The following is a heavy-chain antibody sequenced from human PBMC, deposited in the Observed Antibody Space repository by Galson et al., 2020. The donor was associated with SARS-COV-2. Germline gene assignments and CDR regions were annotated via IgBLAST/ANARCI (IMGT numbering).Heavy chain of an antibody. Sequence: GGSLRLSCAASGFTFTFRWMSWVRLAPGKGLEWLANIKQDGSEKYYVDSVKGRFTISRDNAKSSLYLQMNSLRAEDTAVYYCASEVGAEYYFDYWGQGTLVTVSS. D-gene: IGHD6-6*01. CDR3: ASEVGAEYYFDY. J-gene: IGHJ4*02. CDR2: IKQDGSEK. CDR1: GFTFTFRW. V-gene: IGHV3-7*01.